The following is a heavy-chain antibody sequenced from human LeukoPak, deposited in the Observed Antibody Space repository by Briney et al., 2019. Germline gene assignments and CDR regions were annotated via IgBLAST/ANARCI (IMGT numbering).Heavy chain of an antibody. D-gene: IGHD2-15*01. V-gene: IGHV6-1*01. J-gene: IGHJ5*02. CDR3: AREDEYCSGGSCYRSVNWFDP. CDR1: GDSVSSNSAA. CDR2: TYYRSKWYN. Sequence: SQTLSLTCAISGDSVSSNSAAWNWIRQSPSRGLEWLGRTYYRSKWYNDYAVSVKSRITINPDTSKNQFSLQLNSVTPEDTAVYYCAREDEYCSGGSCYRSVNWFDPWGQGTLVTVSS.